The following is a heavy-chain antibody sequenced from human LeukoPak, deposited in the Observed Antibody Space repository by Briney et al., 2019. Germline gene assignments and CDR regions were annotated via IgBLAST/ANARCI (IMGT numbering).Heavy chain of an antibody. CDR2: IYYSGST. Sequence: PSETLSLTCTVSGGSISSYYWTWIRQPPGKGLEWIGYIYYSGSTNYNPSLKSRVTISVDTSKNQFSLKLSSVTAADTAAYYCARYERDYDFWSGYYTGGWFDPWGQGTLVTVSS. CDR3: ARYERDYDFWSGYYTGGWFDP. D-gene: IGHD3-3*01. CDR1: GGSISSYY. V-gene: IGHV4-59*08. J-gene: IGHJ5*02.